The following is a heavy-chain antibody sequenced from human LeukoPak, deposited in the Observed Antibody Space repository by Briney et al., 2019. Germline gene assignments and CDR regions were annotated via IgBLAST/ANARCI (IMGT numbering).Heavy chain of an antibody. Sequence: SETLSLTCTVSGGSISSYYWNWIRQPPGKGLEWIGYIYYSGGTNYNPSLKSRVTISLDTFKNQFSLKLSSVTAADTAIYYCAGASLYYDSSGQRTFDIWGQGTMVTVSS. V-gene: IGHV4-59*01. D-gene: IGHD3-22*01. J-gene: IGHJ3*02. CDR2: IYYSGGT. CDR1: GGSISSYY. CDR3: AGASLYYDSSGQRTFDI.